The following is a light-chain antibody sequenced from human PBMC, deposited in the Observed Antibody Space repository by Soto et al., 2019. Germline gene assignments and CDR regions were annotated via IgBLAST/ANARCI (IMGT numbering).Light chain of an antibody. CDR3: CSYAGSGTLV. CDR2: EGS. V-gene: IGLV2-23*01. J-gene: IGLJ2*01. CDR1: NSDVGSYNL. Sequence: QSALTQPASVSGSPGQSITISCTGTNSDVGSYNLVSWYQQEPGKAPKLMIHEGSKRPSGVSNRFSGSKSGNTASLTISNLQAEDEADYFCCSYAGSGTLVFGGRTKVTVL.